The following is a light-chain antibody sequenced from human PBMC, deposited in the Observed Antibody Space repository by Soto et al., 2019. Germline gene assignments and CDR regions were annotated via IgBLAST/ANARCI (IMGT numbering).Light chain of an antibody. CDR2: EVT. CDR3: TSYVGNDIWV. CDR1: SSDVGAYKY. J-gene: IGLJ3*02. V-gene: IGLV2-8*01. Sequence: QSALTQPPSASGSPGQSVTISYTGTSSDVGAYKYVSWYQQYPGKAPKLMIYEVTKRPSGVPDRFSGSKSGNTASLTVSGLQAEDEADYYCTSYVGNDIWVFGGGTQLTVL.